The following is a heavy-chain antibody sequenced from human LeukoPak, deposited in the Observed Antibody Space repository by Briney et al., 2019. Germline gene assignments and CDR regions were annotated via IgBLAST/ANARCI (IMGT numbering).Heavy chain of an antibody. D-gene: IGHD6-19*01. Sequence: SETLSLTCTVSGGSISSYYWSWIRQPPGKGLEWIGYIYYSGSTNYNPSLKSRVTISVDTSKNQFSLELSSVTAADTAVYYCARGPYGSGWYYWYFDLWGRGTLVTVSS. CDR1: GGSISSYY. CDR2: IYYSGST. J-gene: IGHJ2*01. V-gene: IGHV4-59*01. CDR3: ARGPYGSGWYYWYFDL.